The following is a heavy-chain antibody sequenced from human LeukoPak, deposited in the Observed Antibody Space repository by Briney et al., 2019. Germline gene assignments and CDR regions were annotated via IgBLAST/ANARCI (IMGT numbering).Heavy chain of an antibody. CDR3: ARSGDGNWFDP. V-gene: IGHV1-18*01. J-gene: IGHJ5*02. CDR1: GYIFMNFG. Sequence: EASVKVSCKASGYIFMNFGMGWVRQAPGQGLEWLGWISAYNGDTNYAQKSRGRVTMTTDTSTSTAYMEVRSLTSDDTAIYYCARSGDGNWFDPWGQGTLVIVSS. CDR2: ISAYNGDT.